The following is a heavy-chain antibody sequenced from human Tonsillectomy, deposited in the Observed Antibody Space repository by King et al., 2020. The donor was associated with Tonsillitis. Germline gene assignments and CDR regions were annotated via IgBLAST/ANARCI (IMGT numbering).Heavy chain of an antibody. Sequence: VQLQESDPGLVKPSETLSLTCAVSGYSISSGYYWGWIRQPPGKGLEWIGSIYHSGSTHYNPSLKSRVTISVDTSKNQFSLKLSSVTAADTAVYYCARGGDDSSGYDYWGQGTLVTVSS. V-gene: IGHV4-38-2*01. CDR3: ARGGDDSSGYDY. CDR1: GYSISSGYY. J-gene: IGHJ4*02. D-gene: IGHD3-22*01. CDR2: IYHSGST.